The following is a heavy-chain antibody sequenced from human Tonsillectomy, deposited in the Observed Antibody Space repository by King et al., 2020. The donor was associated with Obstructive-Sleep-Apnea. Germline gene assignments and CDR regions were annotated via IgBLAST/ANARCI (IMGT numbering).Heavy chain of an antibody. Sequence: VQLVESGGGLVQPGGSLRLSCAASGFTFSSYAMSWVRQAPGKGLEWVSAISGSGGSTYYADSVKGGFTISRDNSKKTLYLQMNSLRAEDTAVYYCAKLVGGTAMVKVGYYYYGMDVWGQGTTVTVSS. CDR2: ISGSGGST. CDR3: AKLVGGTAMVKVGYYYYGMDV. V-gene: IGHV3-23*04. CDR1: GFTFSSYA. D-gene: IGHD5-18*01. J-gene: IGHJ6*02.